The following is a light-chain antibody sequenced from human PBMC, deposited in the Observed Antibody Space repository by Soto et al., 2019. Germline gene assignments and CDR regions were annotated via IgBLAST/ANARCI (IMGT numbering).Light chain of an antibody. V-gene: IGLV2-14*03. Sequence: QSALTQPASVSGSPGQSITISCTGSTSDIGGYNYVSWYQQHPGKAPKLLIYDVGYRPSGISVRFSGSKSGNTASLTISGLQPEDEADYYCSSYGASSTLFGGGTKLTVL. CDR2: DVG. CDR3: SSYGASSTL. J-gene: IGLJ2*01. CDR1: TSDIGGYNY.